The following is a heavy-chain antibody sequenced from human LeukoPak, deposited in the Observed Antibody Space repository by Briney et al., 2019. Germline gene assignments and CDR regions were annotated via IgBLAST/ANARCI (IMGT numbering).Heavy chain of an antibody. CDR1: GFTFSSYA. Sequence: TGGSLRLSCSASGFTFSSYAMHWVRQAPGKGLEYVSAISSNGGSTYYADSVKGRFTISRDNSKNTLYLQMSSLRPEDTAVYYCVKAGRGYSYGDFDYWGQGTLVTVSS. J-gene: IGHJ4*02. V-gene: IGHV3-64D*06. CDR3: VKAGRGYSYGDFDY. CDR2: ISSNGGST. D-gene: IGHD5-18*01.